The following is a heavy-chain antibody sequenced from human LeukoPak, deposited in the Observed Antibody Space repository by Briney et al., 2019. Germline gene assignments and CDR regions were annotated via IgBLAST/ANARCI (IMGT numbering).Heavy chain of an antibody. V-gene: IGHV4-59*11. CDR3: ARGTLTVAGLFDY. CDR2: IYSSGST. Sequence: PSETLSLTRNVSGGSMSSHYWSWIRQPPGKGLEWIGYIYSSGSTNYNPSLKSRVIISIDTSKNQFSLKLSSATAADTAVYYCARGTLTVAGLFDYWGQGTLVTVSS. D-gene: IGHD6-19*01. CDR1: GGSMSSHY. J-gene: IGHJ4*02.